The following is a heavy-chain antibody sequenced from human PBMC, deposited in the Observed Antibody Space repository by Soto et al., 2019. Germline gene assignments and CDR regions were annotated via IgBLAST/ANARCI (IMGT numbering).Heavy chain of an antibody. CDR1: GFTFSSYA. Sequence: SGGSLRLSCAASGFTFSSYAMSWVRQAPGKGLEWVSAISGSGGSTYYADSVKGRFTISRDNSKNTLYLQMNSLRAEDTAVYYCAKDPVTIFGVVTYYYGMDVWGQGTTVTVSS. V-gene: IGHV3-23*01. J-gene: IGHJ6*02. CDR2: ISGSGGST. D-gene: IGHD3-3*01. CDR3: AKDPVTIFGVVTYYYGMDV.